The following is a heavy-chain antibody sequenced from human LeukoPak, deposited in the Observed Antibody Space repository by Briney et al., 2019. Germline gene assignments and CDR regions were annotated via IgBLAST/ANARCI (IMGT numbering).Heavy chain of an antibody. D-gene: IGHD2-15*01. V-gene: IGHV4-61*01. Sequence: ASETLSLTCTVSGGSVSSGSYYWSWIRQPPGRGLEWIGYIYYSGSTNYNPSLKSRVTISVDTSKNQFSVKLSSVTAADTAVYYCAVRRSGGTYYFDYWGQGTLVTVSS. CDR3: AVRRSGGTYYFDY. CDR1: GGSVSSGSYY. J-gene: IGHJ4*02. CDR2: IYYSGST.